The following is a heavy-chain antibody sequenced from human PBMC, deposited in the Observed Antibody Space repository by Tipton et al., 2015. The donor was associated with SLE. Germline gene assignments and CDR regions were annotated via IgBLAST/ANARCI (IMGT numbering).Heavy chain of an antibody. V-gene: IGHV3-23*01. J-gene: IGHJ5*02. CDR1: GFTFSNYA. D-gene: IGHD4-17*01. CDR3: AKDREVTTAWFDP. Sequence: GSLRLSCAASGFTFSNYAMTWVRQAPGKGLEWVSAISGRGDGTYYADSVKGRFIVSRDNSKNTLDLQMNSLRAEDTAVYYCAKDREVTTAWFDPWGQGTLVTVSS. CDR2: ISGRGDGT.